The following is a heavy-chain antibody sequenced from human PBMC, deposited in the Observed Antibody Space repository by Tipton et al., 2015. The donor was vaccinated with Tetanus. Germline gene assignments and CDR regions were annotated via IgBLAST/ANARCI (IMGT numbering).Heavy chain of an antibody. Sequence: SLRLSCAASGFTFSSYGMHWVRQAPGKGLEWVAVIWYDGSNKYYADSVKGRFTISRDNSKNTLYLQMNSLRAEDTAVYYCARDAAAAGKDYYYGMDVWGQGTTVTVSS. V-gene: IGHV3-33*01. D-gene: IGHD6-13*01. CDR2: IWYDGSNK. CDR3: ARDAAAAGKDYYYGMDV. J-gene: IGHJ6*02. CDR1: GFTFSSYG.